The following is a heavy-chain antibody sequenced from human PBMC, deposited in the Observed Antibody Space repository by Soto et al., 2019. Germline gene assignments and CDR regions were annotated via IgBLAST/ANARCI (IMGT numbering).Heavy chain of an antibody. CDR2: IKSKTDGGTT. CDR3: TTDYYDSSDDAFDI. D-gene: IGHD3-22*01. CDR1: GFTFSNAW. Sequence: GGSLRLSCAASGFTFSNAWWSWVRQAPGKGLEWVGGIKSKTDGGTTDYAAPVKGRFTISRDDSKNTLYLQMNSLKTEDTAVYYCTTDYYDSSDDAFDIWGQGTMVTVSS. J-gene: IGHJ3*02. V-gene: IGHV3-15*01.